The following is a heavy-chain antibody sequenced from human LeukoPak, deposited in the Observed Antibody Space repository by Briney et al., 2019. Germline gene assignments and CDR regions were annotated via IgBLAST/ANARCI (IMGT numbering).Heavy chain of an antibody. V-gene: IGHV3-7*01. D-gene: IGHD3-3*01. CDR3: AKDKSYSELYHFDY. CDR1: GFTFSNYW. CDR2: IKQDGSEK. J-gene: IGHJ4*02. Sequence: QPGGSLRLSCAASGFTFSNYWMNRVRQAPGKGLEWVANIKQDGSEKYYVDSVEGRFTISRDNSQNILFLQMNSLRPEDTAVYYCAKDKSYSELYHFDYWGQGALVTVSS.